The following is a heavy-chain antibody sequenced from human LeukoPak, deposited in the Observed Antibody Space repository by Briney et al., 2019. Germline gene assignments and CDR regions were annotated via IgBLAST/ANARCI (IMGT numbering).Heavy chain of an antibody. CDR1: GYTFTSNY. Sequence: WASVKVSCKASGYTFTSNYIHWVRQAPGQGLEWMGMIYPRVGSTSYAQKFQGRVTVTRDTSTSTVHMELSGLRSEDTAVYYCARDQEGFDYWGQGTLVTVSS. CDR2: IYPRVGST. CDR3: ARDQEGFDY. V-gene: IGHV1-46*01. J-gene: IGHJ4*02.